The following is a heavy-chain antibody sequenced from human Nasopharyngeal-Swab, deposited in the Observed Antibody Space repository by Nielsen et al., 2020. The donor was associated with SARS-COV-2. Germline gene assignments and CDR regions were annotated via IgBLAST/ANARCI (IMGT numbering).Heavy chain of an antibody. D-gene: IGHD3-10*01. Sequence: ASVKVSCKASGYTFTSYYMHWVRQAPEQGLEWMGIINPSGGSTSYAQKFQGRVTMTRDTSTSTVYMELSSLRSEDTAVYYCARVNYGSGSYLGGVDYWGQGTLVTVSS. CDR3: ARVNYGSGSYLGGVDY. V-gene: IGHV1-46*01. CDR1: GYTFTSYY. J-gene: IGHJ4*02. CDR2: INPSGGST.